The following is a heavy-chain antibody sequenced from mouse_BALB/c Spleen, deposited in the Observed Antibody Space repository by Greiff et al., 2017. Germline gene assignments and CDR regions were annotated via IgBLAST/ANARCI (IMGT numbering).Heavy chain of an antibody. CDR3: ARDRDSSGFAMDY. V-gene: IGHV2-6-7*01. Sequence: VQLQESGPGLVAPSQSLSITCTVSGFSLTGYGVNWVRQPPGKGLEWLGMIWGDGSTDYNSALKSRLSISKDNSKSQVFLKMNSLQTDDTARYYCARDRDSSGFAMDYWGQGTSVTVSS. D-gene: IGHD3-2*01. CDR2: IWGDGST. CDR1: GFSLTGYG. J-gene: IGHJ4*01.